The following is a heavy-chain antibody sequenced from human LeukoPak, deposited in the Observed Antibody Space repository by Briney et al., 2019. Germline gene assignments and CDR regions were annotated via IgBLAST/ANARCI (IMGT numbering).Heavy chain of an antibody. J-gene: IGHJ4*02. CDR1: GFTFSSYA. D-gene: IGHD1-26*01. Sequence: GGSLRLSCAASGFTFSSYAMSWVRQAPGKGLEWVSAISGSGGSTYYADSVKGRFTISRDNSMNTLYLQMNSLRAEDTAVYYCAKVSGSYPAGYFDYWGQGTLVTVSS. V-gene: IGHV3-23*01. CDR2: ISGSGGST. CDR3: AKVSGSYPAGYFDY.